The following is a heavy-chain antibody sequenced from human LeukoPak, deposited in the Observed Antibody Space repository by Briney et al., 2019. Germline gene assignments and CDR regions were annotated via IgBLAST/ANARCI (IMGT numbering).Heavy chain of an antibody. V-gene: IGHV3-30*14. J-gene: IGHJ6*03. D-gene: IGHD6-19*01. Sequence: PGGSLRLSCAASGFTFSSYAMHWVRQAPGKGLEWVAVISYDGSNKNYAVSVRGRFTISRDNSKNTLFLQMNSLRAEDTAVYYCAKDRGAVAGVMDVWGKGTTVTVSS. CDR3: AKDRGAVAGVMDV. CDR1: GFTFSSYA. CDR2: ISYDGSNK.